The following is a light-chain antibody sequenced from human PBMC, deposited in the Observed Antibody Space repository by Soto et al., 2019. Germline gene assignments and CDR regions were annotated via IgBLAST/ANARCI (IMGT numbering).Light chain of an antibody. CDR2: GAS. CDR3: QQYDISPTT. V-gene: IGKV3-20*01. CDR1: QSVSSSY. Sequence: EIVLTQSPGTLSLSPGERATLSCRASQSVSSSYLAWYQQKPGQAPRLLIYGASSRATGIPDRFSGTGSGTDFTLTISRLEPEDFAVSYCQQYDISPTTFGQVTKVEIK. J-gene: IGKJ1*01.